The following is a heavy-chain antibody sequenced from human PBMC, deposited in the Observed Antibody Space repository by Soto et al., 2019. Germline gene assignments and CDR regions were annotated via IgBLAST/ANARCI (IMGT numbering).Heavy chain of an antibody. CDR1: GYTFTGYY. D-gene: IGHD3-22*01. J-gene: IGHJ6*02. Sequence: GASVKVSCKASGYTFTGYYMHWVRQAPGQGLEWMGWINPNSGGTNYAQKFQGWVTMTRDTSISTDYMELSRLRSDDTAVYYCARDLLDRSGGNDYGMDVWGQGTTVTGSS. V-gene: IGHV1-2*04. CDR2: INPNSGGT. CDR3: ARDLLDRSGGNDYGMDV.